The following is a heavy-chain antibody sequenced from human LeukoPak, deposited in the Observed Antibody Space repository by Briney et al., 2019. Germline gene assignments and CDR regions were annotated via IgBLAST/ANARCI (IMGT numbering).Heavy chain of an antibody. D-gene: IGHD3-22*01. V-gene: IGHV3-30*02. CDR3: FGPNNYYDSSGYYDAFDI. CDR1: GFSSSSYA. J-gene: IGHJ3*02. Sequence: GGSLRLSCAAAGFSSSSYALHWVRQAPGKVLGWGGFIRYVGSNKYYADAVKGGFTISRDNSKNTLYLQMNSLRAGETALHYCFGPNNYYDSSGYYDAFDIWGQGTMVTAAS. CDR2: IRYVGSNK.